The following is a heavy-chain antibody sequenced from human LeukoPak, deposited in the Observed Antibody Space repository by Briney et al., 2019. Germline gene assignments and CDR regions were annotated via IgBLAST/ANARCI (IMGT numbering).Heavy chain of an antibody. J-gene: IGHJ4*02. Sequence: GGSLRLSCAASRFIVSNNHMNWVRQTPGKGLEWVSIIYINAGTTHYADSVKGRFIISRDNSMNTVYLEMNNLRADDSAVYYCARDGSNFYFDYWGQGALVTVSS. CDR1: RFIVSNNH. CDR2: IYINAGTT. V-gene: IGHV3-66*01. D-gene: IGHD5-24*01. CDR3: ARDGSNFYFDY.